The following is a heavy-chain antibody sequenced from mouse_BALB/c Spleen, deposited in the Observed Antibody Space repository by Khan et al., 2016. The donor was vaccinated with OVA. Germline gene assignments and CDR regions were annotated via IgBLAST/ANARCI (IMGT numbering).Heavy chain of an antibody. J-gene: IGHJ1*01. CDR3: VREDYDHWYFDV. Sequence: EVELVESGGGLVQPGGSRKLSCAASGFTFSNFGMHWVRQAPGKGLEWVAYICSGSNTIHYADTVKGRFTISGDTPKNTLFLQMTSLTSEDTAMYYCVREDYDHWYFDVWGEGTTVTVSS. V-gene: IGHV5-17*02. CDR2: ICSGSNTI. D-gene: IGHD2-3*01. CDR1: GFTFSNFG.